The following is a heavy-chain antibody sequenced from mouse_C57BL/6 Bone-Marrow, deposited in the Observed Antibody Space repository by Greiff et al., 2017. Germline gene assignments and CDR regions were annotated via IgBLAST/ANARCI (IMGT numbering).Heavy chain of an antibody. D-gene: IGHD3-2*02. J-gene: IGHJ3*01. CDR2: IDPSDSET. Sequence: QVQLQQPGAELVRPGSSVKLSCKASGYTFTSYWMHWVKQRPIQGLEWIGNIDPSDSETHYNQKFKDKATLTVDKSSSTAYMQLSSLTSEDSAVYYCARRDSSGYWFAYWSQETLITISA. CDR3: ARRDSSGYWFAY. V-gene: IGHV1-52*01. CDR1: GYTFTSYW.